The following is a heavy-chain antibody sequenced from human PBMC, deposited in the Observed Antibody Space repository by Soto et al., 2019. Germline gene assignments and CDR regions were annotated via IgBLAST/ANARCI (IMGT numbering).Heavy chain of an antibody. Sequence: QVQLVESGGGVVQPGRSLRLSCAASGFTFSSYGMHWVRQAPGKGLEWVAVISYDGSNKYYADSVKGRFTISRDNSKNTLYLQMNSLRAEDTAVYYCAKDLSAGSSGWNWLDPWGQGTLVTVSS. V-gene: IGHV3-30*18. CDR3: AKDLSAGSSGWNWLDP. D-gene: IGHD6-19*01. CDR1: GFTFSSYG. J-gene: IGHJ5*02. CDR2: ISYDGSNK.